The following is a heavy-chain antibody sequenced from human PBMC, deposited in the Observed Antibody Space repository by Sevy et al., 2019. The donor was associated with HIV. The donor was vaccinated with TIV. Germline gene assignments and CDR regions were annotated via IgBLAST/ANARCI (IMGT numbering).Heavy chain of an antibody. CDR1: GFTVSSNY. D-gene: IGHD3-9*01. Sequence: GSLRLSCAASGFTVSSNYMSWVRQAPGKGLEWVSVIYSGGSTYYADSVKGRFTISRDNSKNTLYLQMNSLRAEDTAVYYCAREGGHTYYDILTGFSGGGDAFDIWGQGTMVTVSS. J-gene: IGHJ3*02. CDR2: IYSGGST. V-gene: IGHV3-53*01. CDR3: AREGGHTYYDILTGFSGGGDAFDI.